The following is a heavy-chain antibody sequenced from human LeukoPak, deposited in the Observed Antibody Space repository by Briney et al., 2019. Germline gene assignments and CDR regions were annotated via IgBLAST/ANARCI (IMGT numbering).Heavy chain of an antibody. V-gene: IGHV1-2*02. J-gene: IGHJ5*02. Sequence: ASVKVSCKASGYTLTGYYMHWVRQAPGQGLEWMGWINPNSGGTNYAQKFQGRVTMTRDTSISTAYMELSRLRSDDTAVYYCARGHELLFEPFDLWGQGTLVTVSS. D-gene: IGHD2-15*01. CDR2: INPNSGGT. CDR1: GYTLTGYY. CDR3: ARGHELLFEPFDL.